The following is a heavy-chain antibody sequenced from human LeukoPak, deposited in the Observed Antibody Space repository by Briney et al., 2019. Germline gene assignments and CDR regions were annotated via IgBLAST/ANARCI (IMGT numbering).Heavy chain of an antibody. Sequence: SVKVSCKASGGTFSNYAISWVRQAPGQGLEWMGGIIPIFGTANYAQKFQGRVTITTDESTSTAYMELSSLRSEDTAVYYCASSVAAGGFDWGQGTLVTVSS. D-gene: IGHD6-25*01. CDR3: ASSVAAGGFD. CDR1: GGTFSNYA. V-gene: IGHV1-69*05. J-gene: IGHJ4*02. CDR2: IIPIFGTA.